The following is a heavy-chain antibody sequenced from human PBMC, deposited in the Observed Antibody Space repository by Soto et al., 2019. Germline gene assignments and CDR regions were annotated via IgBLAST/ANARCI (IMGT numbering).Heavy chain of an antibody. CDR2: INAGNGNT. V-gene: IGHV1-3*01. J-gene: IGHJ4*02. D-gene: IGHD2-15*01. CDR3: ARGPGGPDGPGDY. Sequence: QVQLVQSGAEVKKPGASVKVSCKASGYTFTNYAMHWVRQAPGQRLEWMGWINAGNGNTKYSQKFQGRVTITRDTRASTASMALSSLRSEDTAVYYGARGPGGPDGPGDYWGQGTLVTVSS. CDR1: GYTFTNYA.